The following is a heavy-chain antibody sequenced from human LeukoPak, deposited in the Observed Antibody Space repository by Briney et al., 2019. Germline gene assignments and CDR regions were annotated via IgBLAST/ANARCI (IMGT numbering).Heavy chain of an antibody. V-gene: IGHV3-53*01. J-gene: IGHJ5*02. CDR3: AMSRGYSYGSVES. Sequence: GGSLRLSCVASGFTVSSNLMSWVRQAPGKGLEWVSVIFGGSSTYYVDSVKGRFTVTRDTSKNTVSLHMNSLSAEDTAVYYCAMSRGYSYGSVESWGQGTLVTVSS. CDR1: GFTVSSNL. CDR2: IFGGSST. D-gene: IGHD5-18*01.